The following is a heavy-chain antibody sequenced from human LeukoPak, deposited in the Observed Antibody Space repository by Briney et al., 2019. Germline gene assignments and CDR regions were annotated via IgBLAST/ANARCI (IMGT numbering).Heavy chain of an antibody. CDR3: ARGGSGNFYQRFDY. J-gene: IGHJ4*02. Sequence: GGSLRLSCAASGFTVSNNYMRWVRQAPGKGLEWVSLIYSGGSTYYADSVKGRFTISRDNSKNTVYLQMNSLRAEDTAVYYCARGGSGNFYQRFDYWGRGTLVTVSS. CDR1: GFTVSNNY. CDR2: IYSGGST. D-gene: IGHD3-10*01. V-gene: IGHV3-66*01.